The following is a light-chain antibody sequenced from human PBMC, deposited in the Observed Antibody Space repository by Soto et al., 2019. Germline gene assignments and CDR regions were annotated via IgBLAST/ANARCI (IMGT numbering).Light chain of an antibody. Sequence: DIVMTQSPDSLAVSLGERATINCKSSQSVLYRSDNKNYFAWYQQKPGQPPKLLIYWASTRESGVPDRFSGSGSGTDFTLTISSLQAEDVAVYYCQQYYSTPRTFGQGTKLEIK. V-gene: IGKV4-1*01. CDR1: QSVLYRSDNKNY. CDR2: WAS. J-gene: IGKJ2*02. CDR3: QQYYSTPRT.